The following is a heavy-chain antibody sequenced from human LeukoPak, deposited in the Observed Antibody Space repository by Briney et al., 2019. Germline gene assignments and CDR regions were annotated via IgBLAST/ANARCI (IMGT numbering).Heavy chain of an antibody. J-gene: IGHJ4*02. CDR2: IYYSGST. CDR1: GGSISSYY. CDR3: ATCDSSGYLYFDY. D-gene: IGHD3-22*01. V-gene: IGHV4-59*01. Sequence: SQTLSLTCTVSGGSISSYYWSWIRQPPGKGLEWIGYIYYSGSTNYNPSLKSRVTISVDTSKNQFSLKLSSVTAADTAVYYCATCDSSGYLYFDYWGQGTLVTVSS.